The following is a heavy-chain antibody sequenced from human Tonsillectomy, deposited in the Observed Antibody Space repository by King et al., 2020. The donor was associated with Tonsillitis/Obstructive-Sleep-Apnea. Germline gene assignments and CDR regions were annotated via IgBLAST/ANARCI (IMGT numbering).Heavy chain of an antibody. CDR1: GGTFSSYA. CDR3: ATSGAYQLIRYWYFDL. D-gene: IGHD2-2*01. V-gene: IGHV1-69*01. CDR2: IIPIFGTA. J-gene: IGHJ2*01. Sequence: VQLVESGAEVKKPGSSVKVSCKASGGTFSSYAISWVRQAPGQGLEWMGGIIPIFGTANYAQKFQGRVTITADESTSTAYMELSSLRSEDTAVYYCATSGAYQLIRYWYFDLWGRGTLVTVSS.